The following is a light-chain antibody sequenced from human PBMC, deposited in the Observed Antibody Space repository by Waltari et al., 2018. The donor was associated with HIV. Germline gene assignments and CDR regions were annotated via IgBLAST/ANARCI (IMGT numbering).Light chain of an antibody. J-gene: IGLJ1*01. CDR1: SGHSSYA. CDR3: QTWGSGIQV. Sequence: PSASASLGASVKLTCTLSSGHSSYAIAWHQQQPEKGPRYLMKLNNDGSHTKGDGIPNRFSGSSSGAERYLTISSLQSEDEADYYCQTWGSGIQVFGSGTKVTVL. CDR2: LNNDGSH. V-gene: IGLV4-69*01.